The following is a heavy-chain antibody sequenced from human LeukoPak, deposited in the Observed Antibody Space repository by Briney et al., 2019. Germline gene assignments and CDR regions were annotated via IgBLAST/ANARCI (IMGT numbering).Heavy chain of an antibody. J-gene: IGHJ5*02. Sequence: SETLSLTCTVSGGSISSSSYYWGWIRQPPGKGLEWIGSIYYSGSTYYNPSLKSRVTISVDTSKNQFSLKLSSVTAADTAVYYCARDHCSSTSCYTGNWFDPWGQGTLVTVSS. CDR3: ARDHCSSTSCYTGNWFDP. V-gene: IGHV4-39*07. CDR2: IYYSGST. CDR1: GGSISSSSYY. D-gene: IGHD2-2*02.